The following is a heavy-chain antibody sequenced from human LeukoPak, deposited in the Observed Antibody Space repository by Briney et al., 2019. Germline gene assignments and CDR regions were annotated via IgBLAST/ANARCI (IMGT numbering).Heavy chain of an antibody. CDR3: ARDAQYYDYVLGSYRPFDY. D-gene: IGHD3-16*02. CDR2: IYTRGSN. J-gene: IGHJ4*02. V-gene: IGHV4-4*07. Sequence: ASETLSRNCTVSGGSINNYYWSCIRQPAGQGLEWISRIYTRGSNNYNPSLKSRVTMSVDTSKNQFSLKLSSVTAADTAVYYCARDAQYYDYVLGSYRPFDYWGQRTLVTVSS. CDR1: GGSINNYY.